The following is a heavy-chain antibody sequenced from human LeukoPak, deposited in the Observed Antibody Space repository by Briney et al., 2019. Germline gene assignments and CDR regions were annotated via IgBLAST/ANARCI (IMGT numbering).Heavy chain of an antibody. V-gene: IGHV3-23*01. CDR1: EFIFSDYW. CDR3: AKARGATYGTYYFDY. J-gene: IGHJ4*02. D-gene: IGHD4/OR15-4a*01. CDR2: ISGSGGDT. Sequence: GGSLRLSCVASEFIFSDYWMSWVRQAPGKGLEWVSISGSGGDTYYADSVKGRFTISRDNSKNTLYLQMNSLRAEDTAVYYCAKARGATYGTYYFDYWGQGTLVTVSS.